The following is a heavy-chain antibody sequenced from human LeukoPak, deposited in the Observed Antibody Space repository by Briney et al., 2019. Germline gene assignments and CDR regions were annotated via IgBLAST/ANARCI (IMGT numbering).Heavy chain of an antibody. J-gene: IGHJ4*02. V-gene: IGHV1-24*01. CDR3: AMMGDFDY. CDR2: FDPEDGET. D-gene: IGHD1-26*01. CDR1: GYTLTELS. Sequence: ASVKVSCKVSGYTLTELSMHWVRQAPGKGLEWMGGFDPEDGETIYAQKFQGRVTITADESTSTAYMELSSLRSEDTAVYYCAMMGDFDYWGQGTLVTVSS.